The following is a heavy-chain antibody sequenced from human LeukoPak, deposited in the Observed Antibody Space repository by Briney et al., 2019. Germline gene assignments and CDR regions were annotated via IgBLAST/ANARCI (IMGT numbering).Heavy chain of an antibody. Sequence: GGSLRLSCATSGYTFSSHGLHWVRQAPGKGLECVASIQHDGGDKYYSESVKGRFTISKDNTKNTLFLYMNSLRPEDTAMYYCVRWSGTYPLYYLDYWGQGTLVTVSS. CDR3: VRWSGTYPLYYLDY. J-gene: IGHJ4*02. CDR2: IQHDGGDK. CDR1: GYTFSSHG. V-gene: IGHV3-30*02. D-gene: IGHD1-26*01.